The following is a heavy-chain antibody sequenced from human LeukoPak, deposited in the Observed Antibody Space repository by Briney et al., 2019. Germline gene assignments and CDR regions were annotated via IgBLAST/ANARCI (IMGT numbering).Heavy chain of an antibody. D-gene: IGHD6-13*01. CDR3: ARGPGIAAAGRLRYFQH. V-gene: IGHV4-59*01. Sequence: SETLSLTCTVSGGSISSYYRSWIRQPPGKGLEWIGYIYYSGSTNYNPSLKSRVTISVDTSKNQFSLKLSSVTAADTAVYYCARGPGIAAAGRLRYFQHWGQGTLVTVSS. CDR1: GGSISSYY. J-gene: IGHJ1*01. CDR2: IYYSGST.